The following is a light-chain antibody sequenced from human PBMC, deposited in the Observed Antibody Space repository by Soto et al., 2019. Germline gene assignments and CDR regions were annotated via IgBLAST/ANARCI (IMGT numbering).Light chain of an antibody. J-gene: IGLJ2*01. CDR3: AAWDDSLNVV. CDR1: SSNIGSNT. Sequence: QSVLTQPPSASGTPGQRVTISCSGSSSNIGSNTVSWYQQLPGTAPKLLIYSNNQRPSGVPDRFSGSKSGTSASLAISGLQSDDEADYYCAAWDDSLNVVFGGGTKVTVL. V-gene: IGLV1-44*01. CDR2: SNN.